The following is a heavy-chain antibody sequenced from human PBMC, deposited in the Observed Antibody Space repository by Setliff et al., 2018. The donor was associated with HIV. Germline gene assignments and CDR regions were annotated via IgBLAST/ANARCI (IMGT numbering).Heavy chain of an antibody. CDR1: GFTVSSYY. V-gene: IGHV3-66*02. Sequence: GSLRLSCAASGFTVSSYYMAWVRQAPGKGLEWVSTIYSDGSTYHADSVKGRFTLSRDTSKNTLSLQMNTPRPEDTAVYFCARDGRYCSGGSCFTNRASYYYYYMDVWGKGTTVTVSS. J-gene: IGHJ6*03. CDR2: IYSDGST. D-gene: IGHD2-15*01. CDR3: ARDGRYCSGGSCFTNRASYYYYYMDV.